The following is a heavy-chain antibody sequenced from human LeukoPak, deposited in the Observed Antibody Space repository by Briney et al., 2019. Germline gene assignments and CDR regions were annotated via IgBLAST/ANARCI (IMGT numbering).Heavy chain of an antibody. CDR1: GASIRSGDYY. CDR2: IYDSGST. Sequence: SQTLFLTCTVSGASIRSGDYYWSWIRQPPGKGLEWIGYIYDSGSTYYNPSLKSRITISVDTSENRFSLKLSSVTATDTDVYYCARDCSGGSCYGAFDIWGQGTMVTVSS. D-gene: IGHD2-15*01. CDR3: ARDCSGGSCYGAFDI. J-gene: IGHJ3*02. V-gene: IGHV4-30-4*01.